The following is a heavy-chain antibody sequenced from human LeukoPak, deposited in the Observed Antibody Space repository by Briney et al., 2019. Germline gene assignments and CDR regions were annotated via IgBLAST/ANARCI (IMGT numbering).Heavy chain of an antibody. CDR3: AKWGDYDILTGYYVPDY. CDR1: GFTFTNYA. D-gene: IGHD3-9*01. CDR2: ITGSDGSS. J-gene: IGHJ4*02. Sequence: PGGSLRLSCVASGFTFTNYAMSWVRQAPGKGLEWDSAITGSDGSSYYADSVKGRFTISRDNSKNTLYLQVNSLRAEDTAVYYCAKWGDYDILTGYYVPDYWGQGTLVTVSS. V-gene: IGHV3-23*01.